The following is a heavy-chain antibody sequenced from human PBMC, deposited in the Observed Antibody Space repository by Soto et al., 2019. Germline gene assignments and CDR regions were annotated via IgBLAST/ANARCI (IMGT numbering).Heavy chain of an antibody. CDR1: GASITSTTYF. CDR3: AKNLPRTGRFDY. V-gene: IGHV4-39*01. CDR2: IYYSGKT. J-gene: IGHJ4*02. Sequence: SETLSLTCTLSGASITSTTYFWAWIRKPPGKGLEWVGSIYYSGKTHHNPSLKSRVTISVDRSKNQFSLQMSSVTAADTAVYYCAKNLPRTGRFDYWGQGSLVTVSS.